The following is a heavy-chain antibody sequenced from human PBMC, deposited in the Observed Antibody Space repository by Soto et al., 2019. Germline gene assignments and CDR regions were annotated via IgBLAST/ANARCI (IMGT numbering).Heavy chain of an antibody. D-gene: IGHD2-2*01. CDR3: AKSLSGGVVVPAAMDYVYDYGMDV. CDR1: GFTFSSHG. Sequence: EVQLLESGGGLVQPGGSLRLSCAASGFTFSSHGMSWVRQAPGKGLEWVSAVGGSGGATYYADSVKGRFTTSRVNSKNSLNLQMMSLRAEDTAGYHCAKSLSGGVVVPAAMDYVYDYGMDVWGQGTTVAVTS. CDR2: VGGSGGAT. V-gene: IGHV3-23*01. J-gene: IGHJ6*02.